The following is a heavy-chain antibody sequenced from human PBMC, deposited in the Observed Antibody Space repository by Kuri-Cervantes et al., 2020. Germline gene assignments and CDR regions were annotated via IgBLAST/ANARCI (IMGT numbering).Heavy chain of an antibody. CDR1: GFTFDDYA. CDR3: AKGPQEQLLPNWFDP. Sequence: GGSLRLSCAASGFTFDDYAMHWVRQAPGKGLEWVSGISWNSGSIGYADSVKGRFTISRDNAKNSLYLQMNSLRAEDTALYYCAKGPQEQLLPNWFDPWGQGTLVTVSS. V-gene: IGHV3-9*01. D-gene: IGHD2-2*01. CDR2: ISWNSGSI. J-gene: IGHJ5*02.